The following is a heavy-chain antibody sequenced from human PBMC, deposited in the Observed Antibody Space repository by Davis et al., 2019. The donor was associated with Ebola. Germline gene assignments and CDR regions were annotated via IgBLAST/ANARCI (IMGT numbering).Heavy chain of an antibody. V-gene: IGHV3-48*02. CDR3: ARDRFFAFDF. D-gene: IGHD3/OR15-3a*01. J-gene: IGHJ4*02. CDR1: GFVFSDFS. CDR2: ITKGSDAI. Sequence: GESLKIPCAAPGFVFSDFSMNWVRQAPGKGLEWITYITKGSDAIHYADSVKGRFTVSRDNAKNSVFLQMSSLRDEDSAVYYCARDRFFAFDFWSQGVHVSVSS.